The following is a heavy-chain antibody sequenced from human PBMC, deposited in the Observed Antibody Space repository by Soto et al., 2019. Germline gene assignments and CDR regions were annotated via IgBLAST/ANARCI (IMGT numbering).Heavy chain of an antibody. CDR2: IIPVLGTE. J-gene: IGHJ6*02. V-gene: IGHV1-69*06. CDR1: GGTFSNDA. Sequence: QVQLVQSGAEVKKPGSSVKVSCKASGGTFSNDAINWVRQAPGQGLEWMGGIIPVLGTEKYAQKFQGRVTITADKSTGTAYMELRGLRFGDTAVYFCARGRQQLGRSYYAMDVWGQGTTVTVSS. CDR3: ARGRQQLGRSYYAMDV. D-gene: IGHD6-13*01.